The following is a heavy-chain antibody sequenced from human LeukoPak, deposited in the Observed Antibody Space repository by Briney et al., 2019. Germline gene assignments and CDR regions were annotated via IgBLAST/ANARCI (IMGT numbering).Heavy chain of an antibody. V-gene: IGHV3-23*01. D-gene: IGHD3-3*01. J-gene: IGHJ4*02. CDR2: ISGGGGSR. Sequence: ASVKVSCKASGGTFSSYAMSWVRQAPGKGLEWVSVISGGGGSRYYADSVKGRLTISRDNSKNTLYLQMNSLRAEDTAVYYCAKGREDFWSGYYRGGYFDYWGQGTLVTVSS. CDR1: GGTFSSYA. CDR3: AKGREDFWSGYYRGGYFDY.